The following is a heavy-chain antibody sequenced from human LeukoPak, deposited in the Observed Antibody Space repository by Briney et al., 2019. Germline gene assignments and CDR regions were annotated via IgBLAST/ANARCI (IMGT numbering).Heavy chain of an antibody. D-gene: IGHD3-10*01. Sequence: PGRSLRLSCAASGFTFSSYAMSWVRQAPGKGLEWVSAISGSGGSTYYADSVKGRFTISRDNSKNTLYLQMNSLRAEDTAVYYCAKETPGVLLWFGEPDFDYWGQGTLVTVSS. CDR2: ISGSGGST. J-gene: IGHJ4*02. V-gene: IGHV3-23*01. CDR3: AKETPGVLLWFGEPDFDY. CDR1: GFTFSSYA.